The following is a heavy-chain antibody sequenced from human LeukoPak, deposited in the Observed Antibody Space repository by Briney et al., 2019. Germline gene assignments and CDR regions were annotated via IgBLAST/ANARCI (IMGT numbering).Heavy chain of an antibody. D-gene: IGHD4-17*01. CDR2: IKSDGTAT. CDR3: ARDRNYGDYEV. Sequence: GGSLRLSCAASGFTFSSSWMHWVRQTPGKGLVWVSYIKSDGTATTYADSVKGRFTISRDNSKNTLYLQMNSLRVEDTAVYYCARDRNYGDYEVWGQGTLVTVSS. CDR1: GFTFSSSW. J-gene: IGHJ4*02. V-gene: IGHV3-74*01.